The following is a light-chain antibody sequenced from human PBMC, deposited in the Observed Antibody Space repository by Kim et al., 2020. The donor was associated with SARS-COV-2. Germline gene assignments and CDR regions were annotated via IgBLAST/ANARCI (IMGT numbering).Light chain of an antibody. J-gene: IGKJ4*01. CDR3: QQYGGSPLLS. CDR1: QNINSNF. V-gene: IGKV3-20*01. CDR2: ATS. Sequence: RGDRASLSCRASQNINSNFLAWYQQKPGLAPRLLIYATSTRATGIPDRFSGSGSKTDFTLAINRLEPDDFAVYYCQQYGGSPLLSFGGGTKVDIK.